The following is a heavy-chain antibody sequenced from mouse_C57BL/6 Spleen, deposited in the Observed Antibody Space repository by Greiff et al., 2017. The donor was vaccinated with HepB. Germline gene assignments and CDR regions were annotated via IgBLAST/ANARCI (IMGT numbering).Heavy chain of an antibody. J-gene: IGHJ2*01. V-gene: IGHV1-50*01. CDR1: GYTFTSYW. CDR3: ARTLDSSGHYFDY. CDR2: IDPSDSYT. D-gene: IGHD3-2*02. Sequence: VQLQQPGAELVKPGASVKLSCKASGYTFTSYWMQWVKQRPGQGLEWIGEIDPSDSYTNYNQKFKGKATLTVDTSSSTAYMQLSSLTSEDSAVYYCARTLDSSGHYFDYWGQGTTLTVSS.